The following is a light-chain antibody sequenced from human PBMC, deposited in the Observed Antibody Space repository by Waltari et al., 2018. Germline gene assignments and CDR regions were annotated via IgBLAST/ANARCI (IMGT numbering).Light chain of an antibody. V-gene: IGKV3-20*01. CDR1: QRVSSTS. J-gene: IGKJ4*01. Sequence: IVLTQSPDTLSLSPGDRATLSCRASQRVSSTSLVWYHQKPGQAPRLLIYGASSRATGLPDRFSGSGSGTDFTLTISRLEPEDFAVYYCQQYDGSVVTFGGGTKVEIK. CDR3: QQYDGSVVT. CDR2: GAS.